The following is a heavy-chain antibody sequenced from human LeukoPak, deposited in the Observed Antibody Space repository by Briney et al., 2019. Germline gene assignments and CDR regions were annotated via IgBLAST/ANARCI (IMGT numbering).Heavy chain of an antibody. D-gene: IGHD5-18*01. Sequence: ASVKLSCKVSGYTLTELSMHWVRQAPGKGLEWMGGFDREDGETIYAKKFQGRVTMTEDTSTDTAYMELRSLRSEDTAVYYCAPAPGYSYADFDYWGQGTLVPVSS. CDR2: FDREDGET. V-gene: IGHV1-24*01. CDR1: GYTLTELS. J-gene: IGHJ4*02. CDR3: APAPGYSYADFDY.